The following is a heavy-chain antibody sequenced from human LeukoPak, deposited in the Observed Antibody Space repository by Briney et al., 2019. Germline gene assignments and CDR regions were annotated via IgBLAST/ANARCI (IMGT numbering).Heavy chain of an antibody. J-gene: IGHJ4*02. CDR2: ISSSSSYI. V-gene: IGHV3-21*01. CDR1: GFPFSSYS. CDR3: ARDGYYYDSSGYYYFDY. D-gene: IGHD3-22*01. Sequence: GGSLRLSCAASGFPFSSYSMNWVRQAPGKGLEWVSSISSSSSYIYYADSVKGRFTISRDNAKNSLYLQMNSLRAEDTAVYYCARDGYYYDSSGYYYFDYWGQGTLVTVSS.